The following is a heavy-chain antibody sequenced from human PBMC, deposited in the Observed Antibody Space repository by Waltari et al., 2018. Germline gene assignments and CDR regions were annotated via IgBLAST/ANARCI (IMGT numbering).Heavy chain of an antibody. CDR1: GCSISSGSYY. CDR2: IYTSGST. Sequence: QVQLQESGPGLVKPSQTLSLTCTVSGCSISSGSYYWSWIRQPAGKGLEWIGRIYTSGSTNYNPSLKSRVTIAVDTSKNQFSLKLSSVTAADTAVYYCARGRRGGYSGYASFDYWGQGTLVTVSS. J-gene: IGHJ4*02. CDR3: ARGRRGGYSGYASFDY. D-gene: IGHD5-12*01. V-gene: IGHV4-61*02.